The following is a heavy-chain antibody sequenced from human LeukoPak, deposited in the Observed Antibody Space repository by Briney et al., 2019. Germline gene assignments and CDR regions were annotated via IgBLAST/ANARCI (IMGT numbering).Heavy chain of an antibody. J-gene: IGHJ4*02. CDR2: IIPIFGTA. CDR1: GGTFSSYA. D-gene: IGHD5-24*01. Sequence: SVKVSCKASGGTFSSYAISWVRQAPGQGLEWMGGIIPIFGTANYAQKFQGRVTITTDESTSTAYMELSSLRSEDTAVYLCARGSSEEMATIAYWGQGTLVTVSS. CDR3: ARGSSEEMATIAY. V-gene: IGHV1-69*05.